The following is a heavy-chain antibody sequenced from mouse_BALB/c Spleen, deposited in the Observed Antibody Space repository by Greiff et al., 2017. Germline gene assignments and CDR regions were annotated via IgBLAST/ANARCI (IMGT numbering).Heavy chain of an antibody. Sequence: EVKLVESGGGLVKPGGSLKLSCAASGFTFSDYYMYWVRQTPEKRLEWVATISDGGSYTYYPDSVKGRFTISRDNAKNNLYLQMSSLKSEDTAMYYCARDLYDGYYEAWFAYWGQGTLVTVSA. V-gene: IGHV5-4*02. J-gene: IGHJ3*01. CDR2: ISDGGSYT. CDR3: ARDLYDGYYEAWFAY. D-gene: IGHD2-3*01. CDR1: GFTFSDYY.